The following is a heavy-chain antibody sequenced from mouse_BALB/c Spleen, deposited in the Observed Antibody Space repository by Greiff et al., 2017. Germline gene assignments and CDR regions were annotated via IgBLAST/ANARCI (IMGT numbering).Heavy chain of an antibody. CDR1: GYTFTSYW. CDR2: IYPGDGDT. V-gene: IGHV1-87*01. Sequence: VQLQESGAELARPGASVKLSCTASGYTFTSYWMQWVKQRPGQGLEWIGAIYPGDGDTRYTQKFKGKATLTADKSSSTAYMQLSSLASEDSAVYYCARREGDYGNRYWDVDDWGAGTTVTVSS. CDR3: ARREGDYGNRYWDVDD. D-gene: IGHD2-1*01. J-gene: IGHJ1*01.